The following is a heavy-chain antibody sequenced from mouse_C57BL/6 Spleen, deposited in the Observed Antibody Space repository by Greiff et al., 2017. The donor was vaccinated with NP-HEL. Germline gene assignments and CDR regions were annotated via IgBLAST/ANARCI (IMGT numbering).Heavy chain of an antibody. V-gene: IGHV1-82*01. Sequence: VQLQQSGPELVKPGASVKISCKASGYAFSSSWMNWVKQRPGKGLEWIGRIYPGDGDTIYNGKFKGKATLTADKSSSTAYMQLSSLTSEDSAVYFCAREGDGYYVSMDYWGQGTSVTVSS. D-gene: IGHD2-3*01. CDR2: IYPGDGDT. CDR3: AREGDGYYVSMDY. J-gene: IGHJ4*01. CDR1: GYAFSSSW.